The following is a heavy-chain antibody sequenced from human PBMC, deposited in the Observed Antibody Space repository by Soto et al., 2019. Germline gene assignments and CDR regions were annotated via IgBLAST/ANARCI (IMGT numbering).Heavy chain of an antibody. CDR3: ARGHYSTVTRYPFFDY. J-gene: IGHJ4*02. D-gene: IGHD4-17*01. V-gene: IGHV4-34*01. CDR1: GGSFSGYY. Sequence: PSETLSLTCAVYGGSFSGYYWCWIRQPPGKGLEWIGEINHSGSTNYNPSLKSRVTISVDTSKNQFSLKLSSVTAADTAVYYCARGHYSTVTRYPFFDYWGQGTLVTVSS. CDR2: INHSGST.